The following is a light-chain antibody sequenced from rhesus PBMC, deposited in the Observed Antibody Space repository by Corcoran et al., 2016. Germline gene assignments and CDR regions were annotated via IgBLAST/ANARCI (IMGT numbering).Light chain of an antibody. J-gene: IGKJ2*01. CDR3: GQGTSRPPYS. CDR1: QSLVHSNGNTY. CDR2: KVS. Sequence: DVVMTQSPLSLPITPGQPASISCRSSQSLVHSNGNTYLCWYQQKPGQPPRLLIYKVSNRDSGVPDRFSGRGAGTDFTWKISRVEAEDVGVYYCGQGTSRPPYSFGQGTKVEIK. V-gene: IGKV2-64*01.